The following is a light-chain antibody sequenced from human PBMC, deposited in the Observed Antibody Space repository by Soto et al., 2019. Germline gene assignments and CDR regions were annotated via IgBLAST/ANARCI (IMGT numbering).Light chain of an antibody. CDR1: QGVGSNY. CDR2: GTS. J-gene: IGKJ1*01. Sequence: EIVWTQSPGSLSLSPGERATLSCRASQGVGSNYLAWYKQKSGQAPRILLYGTSSRATGIPERFSVIGSGTDFTLPIRRLEPEDFAVDDCQHYGSSRTFGQLTKVDIK. V-gene: IGKV3-20*01. CDR3: QHYGSSRT.